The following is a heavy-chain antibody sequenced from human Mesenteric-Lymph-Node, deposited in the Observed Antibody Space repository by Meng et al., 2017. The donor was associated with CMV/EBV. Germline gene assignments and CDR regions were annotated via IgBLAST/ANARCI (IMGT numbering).Heavy chain of an antibody. D-gene: IGHD2-8*01. V-gene: IGHV3-21*01. CDR3: ARDGYCTNGVCLDAFDI. Sequence: GESLKISCAASGFTFSSYSMNWVRQAPGKGLEWVSSISSSSSYIYYADSVKGRFTISRDNAKNSLYLQMNSLRAEDTAVYYCARDGYCTNGVCLDAFDIWGQGTMVT. J-gene: IGHJ3*02. CDR2: ISSSSSYI. CDR1: GFTFSSYS.